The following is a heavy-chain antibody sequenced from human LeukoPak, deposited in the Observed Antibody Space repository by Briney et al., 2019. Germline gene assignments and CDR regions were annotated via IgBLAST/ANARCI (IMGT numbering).Heavy chain of an antibody. Sequence: PGGSLRLSCAASGFTFSSYSMNWVRQAPGKGLECVSYISSVSSTIYYADSVQGRFTISRDNAKNSLYLQMNSLRAEDTAVYFCAGDPYRGGMDVWGQGTTVTVSS. CDR2: ISSVSSTI. V-gene: IGHV3-48*01. CDR3: AGDPYRGGMDV. J-gene: IGHJ6*02. D-gene: IGHD5-12*01. CDR1: GFTFSSYS.